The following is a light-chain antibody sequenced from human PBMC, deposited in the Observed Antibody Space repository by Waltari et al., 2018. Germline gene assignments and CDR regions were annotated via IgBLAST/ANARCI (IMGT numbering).Light chain of an antibody. CDR3: QQYGSSPLT. Sequence: SSRAGRRLTRTSVAWYQRKPGQAPRVRIKGASSRAAGIPDRFSGSGSGTDFTLTISRLEPEDCAVYYCQQYGSSPLTFGGGTKVEIK. V-gene: IGKV3-20*01. CDR2: GAS. J-gene: IGKJ4*01. CDR1: RRLTRTS.